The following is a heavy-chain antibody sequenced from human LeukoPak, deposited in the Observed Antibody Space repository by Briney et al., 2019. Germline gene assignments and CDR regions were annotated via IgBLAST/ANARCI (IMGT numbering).Heavy chain of an antibody. D-gene: IGHD6-25*01. CDR1: GFTFSSYE. V-gene: IGHV3-48*03. J-gene: IGHJ6*03. CDR3: AKGGYSIAAYYYYYYMDV. Sequence: GGSLRLSCAASGFTFSSYEMNWVRQAPGKGLEWVSYISSSGSTIYYADSVKGRFTISRDNAKNTLYLQMNSLRAEDTAVYYCAKGGYSIAAYYYYYYMDVWGKGTTVTVSS. CDR2: ISSSGSTI.